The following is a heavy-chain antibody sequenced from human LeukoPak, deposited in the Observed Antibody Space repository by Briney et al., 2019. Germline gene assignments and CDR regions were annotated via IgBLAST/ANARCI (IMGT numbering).Heavy chain of an antibody. Sequence: PSETLSLTCTVSGASISSYYWSWIRQPAGKVLEWIGRIYVTGSTTYNPSLESRVTMSLDTSKNHFSLKLRSVTAADTAVYYCARDSGTTGEVKFDPWGQGTLVTVSS. CDR2: IYVTGST. CDR1: GASISSYY. CDR3: ARDSGTTGEVKFDP. D-gene: IGHD1-7*01. V-gene: IGHV4-4*07. J-gene: IGHJ5*02.